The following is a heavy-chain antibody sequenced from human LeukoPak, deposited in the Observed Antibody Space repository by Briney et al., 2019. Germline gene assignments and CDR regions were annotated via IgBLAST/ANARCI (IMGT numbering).Heavy chain of an antibody. V-gene: IGHV1-69*02. Sequence: SVKVSCKASGDTFNDYTFSWVRQAPGQGLEWMGRILPFLDVANYAPKFQGRVTLTADKSTSTAYMELSDLKSEDTAVYYCARSPMIVVVMDAFDIWGQGTMVTVSS. CDR2: ILPFLDVA. CDR1: GDTFNDYT. D-gene: IGHD3-22*01. CDR3: ARSPMIVVVMDAFDI. J-gene: IGHJ3*02.